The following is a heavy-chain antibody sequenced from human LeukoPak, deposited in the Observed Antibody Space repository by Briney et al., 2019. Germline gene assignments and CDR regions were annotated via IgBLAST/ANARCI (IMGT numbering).Heavy chain of an antibody. Sequence: GGSLRLSCAASGFTFSSYEMNWVRQAPGKGLEWVSYISSSGSTIYYADSVKGRFTISRDNAKNSLYLQVNSLRAEDTAVYYCARINDIDNSYHLDFWGHGTLVTVSS. J-gene: IGHJ4*01. V-gene: IGHV3-48*03. CDR1: GFTFSSYE. CDR2: ISSSGSTI. D-gene: IGHD2-15*01. CDR3: ARINDIDNSYHLDF.